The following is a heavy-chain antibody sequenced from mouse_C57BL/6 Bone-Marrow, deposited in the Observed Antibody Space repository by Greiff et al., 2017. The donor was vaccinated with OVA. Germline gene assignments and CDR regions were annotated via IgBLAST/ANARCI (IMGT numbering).Heavy chain of an antibody. D-gene: IGHD3-1*01. Sequence: EVKLMESGEGLVKPGGSLKLSCAASGFTFSSYAMSWVRQTPEKRLEWVAYISSGGDYIYYADTVKGRFTISRDNARNTLYLQMSSLKSEDTAMYYCTREFGDYWYFDVWGTGTTVTVSS. V-gene: IGHV5-9-1*02. J-gene: IGHJ1*03. CDR3: TREFGDYWYFDV. CDR2: ISSGGDYI. CDR1: GFTFSSYA.